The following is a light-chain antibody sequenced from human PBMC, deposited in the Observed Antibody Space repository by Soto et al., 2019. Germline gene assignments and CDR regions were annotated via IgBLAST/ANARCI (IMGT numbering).Light chain of an antibody. CDR2: KIS. J-gene: IGKJ2*01. CDR1: QNLVYSDGDTH. Sequence: DVVMTQTPLSSPVTLGQPASISCRSSQNLVYSDGDTHWHWFQQRPGQPPRLLIYKISNRFSGVPDRFSGSGAGTDFTLRISRVEAEDVAIYFCMQATHLPHTFGQGTRLEIK. V-gene: IGKV2-24*01. CDR3: MQATHLPHT.